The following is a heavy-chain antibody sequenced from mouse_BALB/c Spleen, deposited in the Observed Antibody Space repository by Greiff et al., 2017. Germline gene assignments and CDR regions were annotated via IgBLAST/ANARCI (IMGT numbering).Heavy chain of an antibody. V-gene: IGHV5-6*01. D-gene: IGHD2-1*01. CDR2: ISSGGSYT. J-gene: IGHJ4*01. CDR3: ARQRNGNLYYYAMDY. CDR1: GFTFSSYG. Sequence: EVKLVESGGDLVKPGGSLKLSCAASGFTFSSYGMSWVRQTPDKRLEWVATISSGGSYTYYPDSVKGRFTISRDNAKNTLYLQMSSLKSEDTAMYYCARQRNGNLYYYAMDYWGQGTSVTVSS.